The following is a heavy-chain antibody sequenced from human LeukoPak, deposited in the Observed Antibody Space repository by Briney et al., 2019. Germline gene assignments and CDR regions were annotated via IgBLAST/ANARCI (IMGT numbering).Heavy chain of an antibody. CDR1: GGSFSGYY. J-gene: IGHJ4*02. CDR3: ARGLIRGYSYADDY. D-gene: IGHD5-18*01. CDR2: IDHSGST. Sequence: SETLSLTCAVYGGSFSGYYWSWIRQPPGKGLEWIGEIDHSGSTNYNPSLKSRVTISVDTSKNQFSLKLSSVTAADTAVYYCARGLIRGYSYADDYWGQGTLVTVSS. V-gene: IGHV4-34*01.